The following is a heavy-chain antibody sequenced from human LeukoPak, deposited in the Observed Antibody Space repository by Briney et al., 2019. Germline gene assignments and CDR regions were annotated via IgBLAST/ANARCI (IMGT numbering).Heavy chain of an antibody. CDR2: ISSSSSAI. Sequence: GRSLRLSCAASGFTFSSYSMNWVRQAPGKGLEWVSYISSSSSAIYSADSVKGRFTISRDNAKNSLYLQMNSLRDEDTAVYYCARASPPTVDYWGQGTLVTVSS. CDR1: GFTFSSYS. V-gene: IGHV3-48*02. J-gene: IGHJ4*02. CDR3: ARASPPTVDY.